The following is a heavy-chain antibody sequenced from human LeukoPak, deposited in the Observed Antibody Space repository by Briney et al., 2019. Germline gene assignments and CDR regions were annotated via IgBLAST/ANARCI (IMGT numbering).Heavy chain of an antibody. CDR2: IYYSGST. J-gene: IGHJ4*02. CDR3: AREWRDYYDTSGGFDY. CDR1: GGSTSSYY. V-gene: IGHV4-59*01. Sequence: PSETLSLTCTVSGGSTSSYYWSWIRQPPGKGLEWIGYIYYSGSTNYSPSLKSRVTISVDTSKNQFSLKLSSVTAADTAVYYCAREWRDYYDTSGGFDYWGQGTLVTVSS. D-gene: IGHD3-22*01.